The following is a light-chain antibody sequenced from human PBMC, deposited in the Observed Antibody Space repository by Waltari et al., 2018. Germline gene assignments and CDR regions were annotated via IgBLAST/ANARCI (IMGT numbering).Light chain of an antibody. V-gene: IGKV3-11*01. CDR2: DAS. Sequence: EIVLTQSTATLSLSPGERATLFCRASKTVGTYLAWYQQKPGQPPRLLIFDASSRSTGIPAKFRGGGSGTDFTLTVSNLEPEDFAVYFCQQRSSWPYTFGQGTRLEI. J-gene: IGKJ2*01. CDR1: KTVGTY. CDR3: QQRSSWPYT.